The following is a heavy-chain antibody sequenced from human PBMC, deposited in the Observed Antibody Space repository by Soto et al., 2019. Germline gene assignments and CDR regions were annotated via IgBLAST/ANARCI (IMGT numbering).Heavy chain of an antibody. V-gene: IGHV3-33*01. Sequence: GGSLRLSCAASGFTFSSYGMHWVRQAPGKGLEWVAVIWYDGSNKYYADSVKGRFTISRDNSKNTLYLQMNSLRAEDTAVYYCARDRGTYYYDFGPFDYWGQGPLVTVSS. J-gene: IGHJ4*02. CDR1: GFTFSSYG. CDR2: IWYDGSNK. D-gene: IGHD3-22*01. CDR3: ARDRGTYYYDFGPFDY.